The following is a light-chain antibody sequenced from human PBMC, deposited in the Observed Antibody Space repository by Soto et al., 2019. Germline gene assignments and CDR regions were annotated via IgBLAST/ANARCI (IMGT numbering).Light chain of an antibody. V-gene: IGKV1-5*03. Sequence: DIQMTQSPSTLSASEGDRVTITCRASQSISTWLAWYQQKPGKAPKVLIYKASTLESGVPPRFGGSGSGTEFTLTISSLQPGDFATYYCQQNDSYPYTFGQGTKVDIK. CDR2: KAS. CDR1: QSISTW. J-gene: IGKJ2*01. CDR3: QQNDSYPYT.